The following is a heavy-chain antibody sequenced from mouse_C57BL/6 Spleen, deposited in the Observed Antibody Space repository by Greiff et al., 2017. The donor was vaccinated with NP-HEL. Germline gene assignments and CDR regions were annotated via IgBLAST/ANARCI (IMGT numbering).Heavy chain of an antibody. J-gene: IGHJ2*01. CDR3: AHGSSRYYFDY. CDR2: IHPNSGST. D-gene: IGHD1-1*01. V-gene: IGHV1-64*01. CDR1: GYTFTSYW. Sequence: QVQLQQPGAELVKPGASVKLSCKASGYTFTSYWMHWVKQRPGQGLEWIGMIHPNSGSTNYNEKFKSKATLTVDKSSSTAYMQLSSLTSEDAAVYYCAHGSSRYYFDYWGQGTTLTVAS.